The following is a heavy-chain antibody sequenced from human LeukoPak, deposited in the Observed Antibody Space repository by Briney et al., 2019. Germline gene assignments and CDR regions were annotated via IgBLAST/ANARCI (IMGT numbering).Heavy chain of an antibody. CDR2: INHSGST. J-gene: IGHJ4*02. V-gene: IGHV4-34*01. CDR1: GGSFSGYY. Sequence: SETLSLTCAVYGGSFSGYYWSWIPQPPGKGLEWIGEINHSGSTNYNPSLKSRVTISVDTSKNQFSLKLSSVTAADTAVYYCARGLVLKDIVVVPAAMPAKNIAAAGNDYWGQGTLVTVSS. D-gene: IGHD2-2*01. CDR3: ARGLVLKDIVVVPAAMPAKNIAAAGNDY.